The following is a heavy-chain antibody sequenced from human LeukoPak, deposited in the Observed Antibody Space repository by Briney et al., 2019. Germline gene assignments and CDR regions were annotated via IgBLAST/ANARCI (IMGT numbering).Heavy chain of an antibody. J-gene: IGHJ4*02. V-gene: IGHV1-18*01. CDR1: GYTFTSYD. D-gene: IGHD4-17*01. Sequence: ASVKVSCKASGYTFTSYDINWVRQAPGQGLEWMGWINVYNGNTNYAQKVQGRVTMTTDTSTSTAFMELRSLRSDDTAVYYCARRSMTTALSHFDYWGQGTLVTVSS. CDR2: INVYNGNT. CDR3: ARRSMTTALSHFDY.